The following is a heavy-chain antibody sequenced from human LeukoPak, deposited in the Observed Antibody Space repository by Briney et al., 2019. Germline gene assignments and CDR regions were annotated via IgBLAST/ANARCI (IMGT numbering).Heavy chain of an antibody. V-gene: IGHV4-39*07. J-gene: IGHJ5*02. D-gene: IGHD5-18*01. CDR1: GGSISSSSYY. Sequence: SETLSLTCTVSGGSISSSSYYWGWIRQPPGKGLEWIGSIYYSGSTYYNPSLKSRVTISVDTSKNQFSLKLSSVTAADTAVYYCAGTYSYGSNWFDPWGQGTLVTVSS. CDR2: IYYSGST. CDR3: AGTYSYGSNWFDP.